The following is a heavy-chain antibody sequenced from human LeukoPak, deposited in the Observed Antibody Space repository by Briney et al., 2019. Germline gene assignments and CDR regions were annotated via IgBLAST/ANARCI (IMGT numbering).Heavy chain of an antibody. J-gene: IGHJ6*02. D-gene: IGHD1-14*01. V-gene: IGHV3-11*01. CDR3: ARGFFSWGQGTLVTVSSDV. Sequence: GGSLRLSCAASGFTFSHYAMHWVRQAPGKGLEWVSYISSSGSTIYYADSVKGRFTISRDNAKNSLYLQMNSLRAEDTAVYYCARGFFSWGQGTLVTVSSDVWGQGTTVTVSS. CDR2: ISSSGSTI. CDR1: GFTFSHYA.